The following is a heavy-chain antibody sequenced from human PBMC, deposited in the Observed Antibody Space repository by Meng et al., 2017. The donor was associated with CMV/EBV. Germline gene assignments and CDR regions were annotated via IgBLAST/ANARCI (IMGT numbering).Heavy chain of an antibody. CDR2: IYPGDSDT. V-gene: IGHV5-51*01. J-gene: IGHJ4*02. CDR1: GYSFTSYW. Sequence: GGSLRLSCKGSGYSFTSYWIGWVRQMPGKGLEWMGIIYPGDSDTRYSPSFQGQVTISDDKSISTAYLQWSSLKASDTAMYYCARRDGIGTTAYFDYWGQGTLVTVSS. CDR3: ARRDGIGTTAYFDY. D-gene: IGHD1-7*01.